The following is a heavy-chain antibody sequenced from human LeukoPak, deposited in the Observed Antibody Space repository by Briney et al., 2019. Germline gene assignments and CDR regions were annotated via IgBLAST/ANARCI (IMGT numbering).Heavy chain of an antibody. CDR2: IYYSGST. V-gene: IGHV4-59*08. Sequence: SETLSLTYTVSGGSISSYYWSWIRQPPGKGLEWIGYIYYSGSTNYNPSLKSRVTISVDTSKNQFSLKLSSVTAADTAVYYCAGYSVAARQVDYWGQGTLVTVSS. CDR1: GGSISSYY. D-gene: IGHD6-6*01. CDR3: AGYSVAARQVDY. J-gene: IGHJ4*02.